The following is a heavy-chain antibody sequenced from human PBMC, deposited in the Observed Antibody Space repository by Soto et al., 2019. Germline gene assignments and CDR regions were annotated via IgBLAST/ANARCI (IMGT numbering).Heavy chain of an antibody. CDR3: ARVSRITMVRGVISYYYYMDV. J-gene: IGHJ6*03. CDR2: INHSGST. CDR1: GGSFSGYY. V-gene: IGHV4-34*01. D-gene: IGHD3-10*01. Sequence: SETLSLTCAVYGGSFSGYYWSWIRQPPGKGLEWIGEINHSGSTNYNPSLKSRVTISVDTSKNQFSLKLSSVTAADTAVYYCARVSRITMVRGVISYYYYMDVWGKGTTVTVSS.